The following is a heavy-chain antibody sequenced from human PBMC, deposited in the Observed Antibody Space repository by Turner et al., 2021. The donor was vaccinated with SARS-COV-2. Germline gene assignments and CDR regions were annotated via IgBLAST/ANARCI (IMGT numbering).Heavy chain of an antibody. D-gene: IGHD2-15*01. J-gene: IGHJ4*02. Sequence: QVQLVESGGGAVQPGRSLRLSCAASGFTFISYGMHWVRQAPGKGLEWVAVILYDGSNKYYADSVKGRFTISRDNSKNTLYLQMNSLRAEDTAVYYCAKTHASYCSGGSCYSGYFDYWGQGTLVTVSS. CDR3: AKTHASYCSGGSCYSGYFDY. V-gene: IGHV3-30*18. CDR2: ILYDGSNK. CDR1: GFTFISYG.